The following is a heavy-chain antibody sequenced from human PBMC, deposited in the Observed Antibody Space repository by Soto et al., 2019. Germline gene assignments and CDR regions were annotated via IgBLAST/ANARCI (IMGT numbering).Heavy chain of an antibody. V-gene: IGHV4-34*01. CDR1: GGSFSDYY. Sequence: QVQLQQWGSGLLKPSETLSLTCAIYGGSFSDYYWHWIRQSPGKGLEWIGEIHLSGRVNFTPSLRSRTSLSMDTSRNHFFLTLRSVTAADTAVYFCARTPIRGASAWLDPWGRGHLVTVSS. CDR2: IHLSGRV. J-gene: IGHJ5*02. CDR3: ARTPIRGASAWLDP. D-gene: IGHD1-26*01.